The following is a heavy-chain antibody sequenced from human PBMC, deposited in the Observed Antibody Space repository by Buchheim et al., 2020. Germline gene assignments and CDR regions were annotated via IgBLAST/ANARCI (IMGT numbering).Heavy chain of an antibody. CDR2: IHRSGST. Sequence: EVQLVESGGGLVQPGGSLRLSCAASGFTVSNNYFSWVRQAPGKGLEWVSVIHRSGSTFYTDSVKGRFTISRDNSKNTLYLQMNSLRAEDTAVYYCAREFSGYDYGNYYYGMDVWGQGTT. D-gene: IGHD5-12*01. CDR1: GFTVSNNY. V-gene: IGHV3-66*01. CDR3: AREFSGYDYGNYYYGMDV. J-gene: IGHJ6*02.